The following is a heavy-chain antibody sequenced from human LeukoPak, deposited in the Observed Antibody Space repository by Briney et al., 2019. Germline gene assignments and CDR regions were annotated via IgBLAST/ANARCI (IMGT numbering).Heavy chain of an antibody. Sequence: SETLSLTCTVSGGSISSYYWSWIRQPPGKGLEWIGYIYYSGSTNHNPSLKSRVTISVDTSKNQFSLKLSSVTAADTAVYYCARDISYDSKGADAFDIWGQGTMVTVSS. CDR3: ARDISYDSKGADAFDI. D-gene: IGHD3-22*01. J-gene: IGHJ3*02. CDR1: GGSISSYY. V-gene: IGHV4-59*01. CDR2: IYYSGST.